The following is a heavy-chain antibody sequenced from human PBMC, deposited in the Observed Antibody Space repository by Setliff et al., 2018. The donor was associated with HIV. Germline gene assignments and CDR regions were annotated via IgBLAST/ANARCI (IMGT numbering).Heavy chain of an antibody. CDR3: ARPRVFDSFDV. Sequence: ASVKVSCKTSGYTFTTSGISWVRQAPGQGLEWIGRISPDNGAAEYAPKFQGRVRMTLDTSISTAYLEIPRLTSDDAAVYYCARPRVFDSFDVWGQGTLVTVSS. CDR2: ISPDNGAA. V-gene: IGHV1-18*01. CDR1: GYTFTTSG. J-gene: IGHJ3*01.